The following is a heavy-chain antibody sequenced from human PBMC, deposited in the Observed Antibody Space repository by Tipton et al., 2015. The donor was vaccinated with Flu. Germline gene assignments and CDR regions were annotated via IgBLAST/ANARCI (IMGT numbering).Heavy chain of an antibody. CDR3: ARSSSAYDYVWGGSYYFDF. V-gene: IGHV4-39*07. CDR1: GASISSESYY. D-gene: IGHD3-16*01. Sequence: TLSLTCTVSGASISSESYYWGWIRQPPGKGLEWIGNIYHSGSTNYNPSLKSRVTISLDKSKNQFSLKLISVTAADTAVYYCARSSSAYDYVWGGSYYFDFWGQGTLVTVSS. J-gene: IGHJ4*02. CDR2: IYHSGST.